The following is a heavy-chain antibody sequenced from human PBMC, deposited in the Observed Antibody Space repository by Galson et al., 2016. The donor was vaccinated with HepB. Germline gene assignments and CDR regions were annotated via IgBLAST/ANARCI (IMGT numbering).Heavy chain of an antibody. J-gene: IGHJ4*02. CDR3: AREIGYCGGGSCSLGY. D-gene: IGHD2-15*01. Sequence: SLRLSCAGSGFTFGDYYMSWVRQAPGKGLEWVSYISSTGDTIFYADSVKGRFTISRDNAKKSLYLHMNSLRAEDTAVYYCAREIGYCGGGSCSLGYWGQGTLVTVSS. CDR1: GFTFGDYY. V-gene: IGHV3-11*01. CDR2: ISSTGDTI.